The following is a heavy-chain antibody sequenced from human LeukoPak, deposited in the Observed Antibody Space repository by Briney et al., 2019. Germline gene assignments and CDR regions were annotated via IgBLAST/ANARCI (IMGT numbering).Heavy chain of an antibody. CDR1: GYSFTSYW. CDR3: ARFESYSSSWHPPYFDY. D-gene: IGHD6-13*01. V-gene: IGHV5-51*01. CDR2: IYPGDSDT. Sequence: GESLKISCKGSGYSFTSYWIGWVRQMPGKGLEWMGSIYPGDSDTRYSPSFQGQVTISADKSISTAYLQWSSLKASDTAMYYCARFESYSSSWHPPYFDYWGQGTLVTVSS. J-gene: IGHJ4*02.